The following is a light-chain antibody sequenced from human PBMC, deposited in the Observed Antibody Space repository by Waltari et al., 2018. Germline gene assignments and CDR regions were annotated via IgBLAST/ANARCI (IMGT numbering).Light chain of an antibody. V-gene: IGLV1-51*02. J-gene: IGLJ3*02. CDR1: SPHLGGTA. CDR2: NDN. CDR3: GTWDSSLAVWM. Sequence: QSLLTQPPSLSAAPGQRVTIHCPGTSPHLGGTAVFWYQQFPGKAPRLLIYNDNRRPAGIPDRFSGSKSATSASLAISRLQTGDEADYYCGTWDSSLAVWMFGGGTRLTVL.